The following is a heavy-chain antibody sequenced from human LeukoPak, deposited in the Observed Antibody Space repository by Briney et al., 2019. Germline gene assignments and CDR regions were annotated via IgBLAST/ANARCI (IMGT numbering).Heavy chain of an antibody. J-gene: IGHJ4*02. D-gene: IGHD4-11*01. CDR3: ARDYIGDY. CDR2: INQDGSEK. Sequence: PGGSLRLSCAASGFTFSRYWMSWGRQAPGKGLEWVANINQDGSEKDYVDSVKGRFTISRDKAKNSLYLQMNSLRAEDTAVYYCARDYIGDYWGQGTLVTVSS. V-gene: IGHV3-7*05. CDR1: GFTFSRYW.